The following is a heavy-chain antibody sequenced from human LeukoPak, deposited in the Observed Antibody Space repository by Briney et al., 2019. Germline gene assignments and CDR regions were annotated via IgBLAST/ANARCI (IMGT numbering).Heavy chain of an antibody. D-gene: IGHD3-22*01. CDR1: GGSFSGYY. J-gene: IGHJ4*02. CDR2: INHSGRT. V-gene: IGHV4-34*01. Sequence: SETLSLTCAVYGGSFSGYYWSWIRQPPGKGLEWIGEINHSGRTNYNPSLKSRVTISVDTSKNQFSLKLTSVTAADTAVYYCALRASGYYLTIDYWGQGTLVTVSS. CDR3: ALRASGYYLTIDY.